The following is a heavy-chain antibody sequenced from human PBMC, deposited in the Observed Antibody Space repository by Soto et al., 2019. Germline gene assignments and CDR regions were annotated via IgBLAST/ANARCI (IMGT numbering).Heavy chain of an antibody. V-gene: IGHV3-9*01. CDR3: AKDKGGTPYYIDS. Sequence: VLLVESGGGLVQPGGSLRLSCAVSGFNCGNYAMHWVRQAPGKGLEWVAAVNWNSDKVAYAGSVLGRFTIFRDSAKNSLHLQMNDLTTEDTAFYYCAKDKGGTPYYIDSWGQGILVTVSS. J-gene: IGHJ4*02. CDR1: GFNCGNYA. D-gene: IGHD6-25*01. CDR2: VNWNSDKV.